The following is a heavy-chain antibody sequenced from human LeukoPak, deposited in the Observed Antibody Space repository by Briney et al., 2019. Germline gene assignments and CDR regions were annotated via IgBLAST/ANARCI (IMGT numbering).Heavy chain of an antibody. V-gene: IGHV3-13*01. Sequence: GGSLRLSCAASGFTFSSYDMHWVRQATGKGLEWVSAIGTAGDTYYPGSVKGRFTISRENAKNSLYLQMNSLRAGDTAVYYCARDTLHYDSSGYYFSRAFDIWGQGTMVTVSS. D-gene: IGHD3-22*01. CDR1: GFTFSSYD. CDR3: ARDTLHYDSSGYYFSRAFDI. J-gene: IGHJ3*02. CDR2: IGTAGDT.